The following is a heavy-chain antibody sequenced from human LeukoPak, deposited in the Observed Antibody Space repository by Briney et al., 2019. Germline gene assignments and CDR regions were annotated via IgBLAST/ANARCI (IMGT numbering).Heavy chain of an antibody. CDR2: IIPIFGTA. V-gene: IGHV1-69*05. Sequence: SVKVSCKASGGTFSIYAISWVRQAPGQGLEWMGRIIPIFGTANYAQKFQGRVTITTDESTSTAYMELSSLRSEDPAVYYCARDAGLYCGGDCFVVPGDDYWGQGTLVTVSS. CDR1: GGTFSIYA. CDR3: ARDAGLYCGGDCFVVPGDDY. J-gene: IGHJ4*02. D-gene: IGHD2-21*02.